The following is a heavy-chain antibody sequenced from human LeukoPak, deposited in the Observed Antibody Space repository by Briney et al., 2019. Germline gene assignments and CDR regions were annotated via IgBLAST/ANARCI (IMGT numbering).Heavy chain of an antibody. CDR1: GFTFSGHW. CDR3: ARDRYYYYYGMDV. V-gene: IGHV3-7*01. Sequence: GGSLRLSCAASGFTFSGHWMSWVRQAPGKGLEWVANIKQDGSEKYYVDSVKGRFTISRDNAKNSLYLQMNSLRAEDTAVYYCARDRYYYYYGMDVWGQGTTVTVSS. J-gene: IGHJ6*02. CDR2: IKQDGSEK.